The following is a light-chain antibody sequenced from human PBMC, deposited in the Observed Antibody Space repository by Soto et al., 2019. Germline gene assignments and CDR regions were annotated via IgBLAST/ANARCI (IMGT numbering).Light chain of an antibody. CDR2: GAS. CDR3: HQCDSSPWT. CDR1: QSLSINY. Sequence: EIVLTQSPGTLSLSPGERATLSCRASQSLSINYLAWYQQKPGQAPRLLIYGASNRATGIPDRFSGSGSGTGFTLTISRLEPEDFAVFYCHQCDSSPWTFGQGTKVDIK. V-gene: IGKV3-20*01. J-gene: IGKJ1*01.